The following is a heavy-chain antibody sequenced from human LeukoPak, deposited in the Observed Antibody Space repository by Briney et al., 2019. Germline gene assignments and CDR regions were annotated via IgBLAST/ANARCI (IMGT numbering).Heavy chain of an antibody. CDR3: AKEKQWLVHRRDYFDY. V-gene: IGHV3-23*01. Sequence: GGSLRLSCAASGFTFSDYAMSWVRQVPRKGLEWVSGVSGAGGRTYYADSVKGRFTISRDNTKNTLYLQMNSLRAEDTAIYYCAKEKQWLVHRRDYFDYRGKGTLVTVSS. J-gene: IGHJ4*02. CDR1: GFTFSDYA. CDR2: VSGAGGRT. D-gene: IGHD6-19*01.